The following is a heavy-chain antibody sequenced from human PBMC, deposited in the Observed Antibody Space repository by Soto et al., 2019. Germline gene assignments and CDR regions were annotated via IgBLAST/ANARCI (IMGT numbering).Heavy chain of an antibody. Sequence: SETLSLTCTVSGGSISSSSYYWGWIRQPPGKGLEWIGSIFYSGSTYYNPSLKSRVTISVDTSKNQFSLKLSSVTAADTAVYYCARDVGTTSNWFDPWGQGTLVTVSS. J-gene: IGHJ5*02. D-gene: IGHD1-26*01. CDR2: IFYSGST. CDR1: GGSISSSSYY. V-gene: IGHV4-39*07. CDR3: ARDVGTTSNWFDP.